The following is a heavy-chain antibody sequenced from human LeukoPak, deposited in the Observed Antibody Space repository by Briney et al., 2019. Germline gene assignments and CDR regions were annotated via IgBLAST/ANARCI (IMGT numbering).Heavy chain of an antibody. CDR3: ARRDGYCSSTSCYADYYYGMDV. J-gene: IGHJ6*02. CDR2: IYPGDSDT. CDR1: GYSFTSYW. Sequence: GESLQISCKGSGYSFTSYWIGWVRQMPGKGLEWMGIIYPGDSDTTYSPSFQGQVTISADKSISTAYLQWSSLKASDTAMYYCARRDGYCSSTSCYADYYYGMDVWGQGTTVTVSS. V-gene: IGHV5-51*01. D-gene: IGHD2-2*01.